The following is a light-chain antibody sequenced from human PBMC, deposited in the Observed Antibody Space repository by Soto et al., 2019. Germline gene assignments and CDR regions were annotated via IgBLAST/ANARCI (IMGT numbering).Light chain of an antibody. J-gene: IGLJ2*01. Sequence: QSVLTQPPSASGTPGQRVTISCSGSSSNIGSNYVYWYQQLPGTAPKLLIYRNNQRPSGVTDRFSGSKSGTSASLAISGLRSEDEADYYCAAWDDSLSGAFGGGTKVTVL. CDR3: AAWDDSLSGA. V-gene: IGLV1-47*01. CDR1: SSNIGSNY. CDR2: RNN.